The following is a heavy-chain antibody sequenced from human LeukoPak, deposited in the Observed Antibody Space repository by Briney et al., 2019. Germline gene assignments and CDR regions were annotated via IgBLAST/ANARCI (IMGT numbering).Heavy chain of an antibody. D-gene: IGHD4-11*01. CDR1: GGSISSYY. Sequence: PSETLSLTCTVSGGSISSYYWSWIRQPPGKGLEWIGYIYYSGSTNYNPSLKSRVTILVDRSKNQFSLKLSSVTAADTAVYYCARETTVTTSFDYWGQGTLVTVSS. V-gene: IGHV4-59*12. J-gene: IGHJ4*02. CDR3: ARETTVTTSFDY. CDR2: IYYSGST.